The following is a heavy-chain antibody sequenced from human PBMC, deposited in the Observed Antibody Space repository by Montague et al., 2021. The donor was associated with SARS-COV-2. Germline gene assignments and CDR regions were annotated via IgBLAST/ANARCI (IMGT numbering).Heavy chain of an antibody. J-gene: IGHJ6*02. CDR2: IFHSGTI. D-gene: IGHD6-13*01. CDR3: ATLSRRTAAGTRDYFGLDV. V-gene: IGHV4-4*02. CDR1: GDSISTSTW. Sequence: SETLSLTCRVSGDSISTSTWWTWVRQTSGKGLEWIGEIFHSGTIXYNPSLKSRVSISVDKSNNQFSLRLSSLIAADTAVYYCATLSRRTAAGTRDYFGLDVWGQGTTVVVSS.